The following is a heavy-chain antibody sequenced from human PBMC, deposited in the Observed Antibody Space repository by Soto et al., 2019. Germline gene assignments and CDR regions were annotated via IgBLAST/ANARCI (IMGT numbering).Heavy chain of an antibody. CDR2: IYWDDDK. Sequence: QITLKESGPTLVKPTQTLTLTCTFSGFSLSTSGVGVGWIRQPPGKALEWLALIYWDDDKRYGPSLKSRLTITKDTSKNQVVLTMTNMGPVDTATYYCAHRLGGDYADYWGQGTLVTVSS. J-gene: IGHJ4*02. CDR3: AHRLGGDYADY. V-gene: IGHV2-5*05. CDR1: GFSLSTSGVG.